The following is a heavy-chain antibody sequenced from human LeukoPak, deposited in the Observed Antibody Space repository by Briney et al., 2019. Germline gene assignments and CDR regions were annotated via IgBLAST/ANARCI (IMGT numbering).Heavy chain of an antibody. D-gene: IGHD5-12*01. CDR1: GFTFSSYS. V-gene: IGHV3-21*01. CDR3: ARATTNDAFDI. Sequence: GGSLRLSCAASGFTFSSYSMNWVRQAPGKGLEWVSSISSSSYIYYADSVKGRFTISRDNAKNSLYLQMNSLRAEDTAVYYCARATTNDAFDIWGQGTMVTVSS. CDR2: ISSSSYI. J-gene: IGHJ3*02.